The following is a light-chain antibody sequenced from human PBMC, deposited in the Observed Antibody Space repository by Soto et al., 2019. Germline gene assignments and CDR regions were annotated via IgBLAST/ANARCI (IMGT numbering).Light chain of an antibody. V-gene: IGKV3D-20*02. CDR3: QQRSNWPPVT. CDR1: QIVSSSS. Sequence: EIVLTQSPGTLSLSPGERATFSCSSIQIVSSSSLAWYQKKPGQAPRLLIYGATSRATGIPARFSGSGSGTDFTPTISSLEPEDFGVYYCQQRSNWPPVTFGGGTKVDI. CDR2: GAT. J-gene: IGKJ4*01.